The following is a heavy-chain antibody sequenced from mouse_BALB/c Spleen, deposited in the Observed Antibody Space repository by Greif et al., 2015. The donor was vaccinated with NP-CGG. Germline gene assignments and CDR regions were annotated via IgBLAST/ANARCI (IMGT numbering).Heavy chain of an antibody. Sequence: VQLQQSGAELAKPGASVKMSCKASGYTFTSYWMHWVKQRPGQGLEWIGYINPSTGYTEYNQKFKDKATLTADKSSSTAYMQLSSLTSEDSAVYYCARRTTATYFDYWGQGTTPTVSS. V-gene: IGHV1-7*01. D-gene: IGHD1-2*01. J-gene: IGHJ2*01. CDR1: GYTFTSYW. CDR2: INPSTGYT. CDR3: ARRTTATYFDY.